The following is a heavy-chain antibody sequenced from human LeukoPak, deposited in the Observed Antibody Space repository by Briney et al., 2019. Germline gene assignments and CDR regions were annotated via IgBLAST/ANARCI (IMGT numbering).Heavy chain of an antibody. CDR3: ASDCSSTSCYGSDY. V-gene: IGHV4-30-2*01. CDR1: GGSISSGGYS. D-gene: IGHD2-2*01. CDR2: IYHSGST. Sequence: SQTLSLTCAVSGGSISSGGYSWSWIRQPPGKGLEWIGYIYHSGSTYYNPSLKSRVTISVDTSKNQFSLKLSSVTAADTAVYYCASDCSSTSCYGSDYWGQGTLVTVSS. J-gene: IGHJ4*02.